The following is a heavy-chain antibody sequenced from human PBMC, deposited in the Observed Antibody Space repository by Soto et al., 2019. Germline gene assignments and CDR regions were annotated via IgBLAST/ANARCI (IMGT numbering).Heavy chain of an antibody. Sequence: GASVKVSCKASGGTFSSYAISWVRQAPGQGLEWMGGIIPIFGTANYAQKFQGRVTITADKSTSTAYMELSSLRSEDTAVYYCARGNIVGATHAAFDIWGQGTMVTVSS. CDR2: IIPIFGTA. CDR1: GGTFSSYA. CDR3: ARGNIVGATHAAFDI. D-gene: IGHD1-26*01. V-gene: IGHV1-69*06. J-gene: IGHJ3*02.